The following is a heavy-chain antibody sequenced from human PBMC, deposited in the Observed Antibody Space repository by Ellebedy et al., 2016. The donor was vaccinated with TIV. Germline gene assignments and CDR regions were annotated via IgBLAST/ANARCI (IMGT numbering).Heavy chain of an antibody. D-gene: IGHD6-19*01. CDR3: ARGYSSGWYNWFDP. CDR1: GGSISGYY. J-gene: IGHJ5*02. CDR2: IYYSGST. Sequence: MPSETLSLTCTVSGGSISGYYWSWIRQPPGKGLEWIGYIYYSGSTNYNPSLKSRVTISVDTSKNQFSLKLSSVTAADTAVYYCARGYSSGWYNWFDPWGQGTLVTVSS. V-gene: IGHV4-59*01.